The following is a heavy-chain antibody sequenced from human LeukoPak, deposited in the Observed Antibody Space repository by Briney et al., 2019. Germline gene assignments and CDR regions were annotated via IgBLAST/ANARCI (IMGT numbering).Heavy chain of an antibody. D-gene: IGHD2-15*01. CDR3: TTDWAVVVLDY. CDR1: GFTFSNAW. J-gene: IGHJ4*02. V-gene: IGHV3-15*01. Sequence: PGGSLRLSCAASGFTFSNAWMSWVRQAPGKGLEWVGRIKSKTDGGTTDYAAPVRGRFTISRDDSKNTLYLQMNSLKTEDTAVYYCTTDWAVVVLDYWGQGTLVTVSS. CDR2: IKSKTDGGTT.